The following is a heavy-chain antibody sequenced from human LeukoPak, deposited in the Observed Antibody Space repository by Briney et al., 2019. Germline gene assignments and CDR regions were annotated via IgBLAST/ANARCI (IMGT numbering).Heavy chain of an antibody. J-gene: IGHJ4*02. CDR3: ARDSAALGGY. CDR2: IKQDGSDR. D-gene: IGHD3-10*01. Sequence: PGGSLRLSCVVSEFNFGNYWMSWVRQTPGKGLEWVANIKQDGSDRYYVDSVKGRFIISRDSAKNSLYLQMNSLRDEDTAVYYCARDSAALGGYWGQGTPVIVSS. CDR1: EFNFGNYW. V-gene: IGHV3-7*03.